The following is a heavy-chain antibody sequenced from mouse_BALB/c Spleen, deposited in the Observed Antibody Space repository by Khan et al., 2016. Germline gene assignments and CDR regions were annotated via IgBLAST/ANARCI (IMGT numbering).Heavy chain of an antibody. CDR3: AIWAY. CDR1: GFSLTSYG. J-gene: IGHJ3*01. Sequence: QVQLKESGPGLVQPSPSLSITCTVSGFSLTSYGVHWVRQSPGKGLEWLGVIWRGGSTDYNAAFISSLTISTDNSKSQVIFKRNRLQANDTAKYYGAIWAYWGQGTLVTVSA. V-gene: IGHV2-2*02. CDR2: IWRGGST.